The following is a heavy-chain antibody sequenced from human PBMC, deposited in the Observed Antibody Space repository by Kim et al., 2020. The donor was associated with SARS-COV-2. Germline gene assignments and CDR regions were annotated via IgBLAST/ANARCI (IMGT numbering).Heavy chain of an antibody. CDR2: INHSGST. V-gene: IGHV4-34*01. CDR3: ARRPGYSSSWYGARNWFDP. J-gene: IGHJ5*02. CDR1: GGSFSGYY. Sequence: SETLSLTCAVYGGSFSGYYWSWIRQPPGKGLEWIGEINHSGSTNYNPSLKSRVTISVDTSKNQFSLKLSSVTAADTAVYYCARRPGYSSSWYGARNWFDPWGQGTLVTVSS. D-gene: IGHD6-13*01.